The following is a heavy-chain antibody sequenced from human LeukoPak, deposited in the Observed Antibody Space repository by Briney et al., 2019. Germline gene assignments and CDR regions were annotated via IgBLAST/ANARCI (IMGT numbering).Heavy chain of an antibody. CDR3: AKVGRGYSYGVDY. Sequence: PGGSLRLSCAASGFTFSSYAISWVRQAPGKGLEWFSAISGSGGSTYYADSVKGRFTISRDNSKNTLYLQMNSLRAEDTAVYYCAKVGRGYSYGVDYWGQGTLVTVSS. D-gene: IGHD5-18*01. V-gene: IGHV3-23*01. J-gene: IGHJ4*02. CDR2: ISGSGGST. CDR1: GFTFSSYA.